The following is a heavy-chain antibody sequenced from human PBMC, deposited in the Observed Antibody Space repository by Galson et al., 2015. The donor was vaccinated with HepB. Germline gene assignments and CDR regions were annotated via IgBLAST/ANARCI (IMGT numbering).Heavy chain of an antibody. CDR1: GFTFSSYW. D-gene: IGHD6-13*01. Sequence: SLRLSCAASGFTFSSYWMSWVRQAPGKGLEWVANIKQDGSEKYYVDSVKGRFTISRDNAKNSLYLQMNSLRAEDTAVYYCARDSSSWYYYYGMGGWGQGTTVTVSS. CDR3: ARDSSSWYYYYGMGG. V-gene: IGHV3-7*03. CDR2: IKQDGSEK. J-gene: IGHJ6*02.